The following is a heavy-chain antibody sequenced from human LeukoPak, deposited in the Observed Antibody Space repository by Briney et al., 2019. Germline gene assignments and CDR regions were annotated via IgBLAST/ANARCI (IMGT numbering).Heavy chain of an antibody. CDR1: GYTFTSYD. V-gene: IGHV1-8*01. CDR2: VNPNSGNT. D-gene: IGHD2-2*01. Sequence: ASVKVSCKASGYTFTSYDINWVRQATGQGLEWMGWVNPNSGNTGYAQKFQGRVTITADESTSTAYMELSSLRSEDTAVYYCARDRSSTSRLGYWGQGTLVTVSS. CDR3: ARDRSSTSRLGY. J-gene: IGHJ4*02.